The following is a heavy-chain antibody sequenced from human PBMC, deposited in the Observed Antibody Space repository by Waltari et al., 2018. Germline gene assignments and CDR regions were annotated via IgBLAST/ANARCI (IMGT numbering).Heavy chain of an antibody. Sequence: EVQLLESGGGLVQTGGSLRLSCAASGFTFSNYAMMWVRQAPGKGLEWVSSITGGGGATFYADSVKGRFTISRDNSKNTLYVQMHSLRVDDSAIYYCAKGKASGLVDWFDPWGQGTLVTVSS. CDR3: AKGKASGLVDWFDP. CDR1: GFTFSNYA. J-gene: IGHJ5*02. D-gene: IGHD6-19*01. CDR2: ITGGGGAT. V-gene: IGHV3-23*01.